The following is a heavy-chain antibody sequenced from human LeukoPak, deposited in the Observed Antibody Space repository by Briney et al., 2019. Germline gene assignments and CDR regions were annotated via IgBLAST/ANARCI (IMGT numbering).Heavy chain of an antibody. J-gene: IGHJ4*02. CDR3: ARESYYDILTGYFPPTLDY. V-gene: IGHV1-69*13. D-gene: IGHD3-9*01. CDR2: GIHIFGTA. CDR1: GGTFSSYD. Sequence: SVKVSCKASGGTFSSYDICWVRQAPGPGLEWMGGGIHIFGTANYAQKFQGRVTITADESTSTAYMELSSLRSEDTAVYYCARESYYDILTGYFPPTLDYWGQGTLVTVSS.